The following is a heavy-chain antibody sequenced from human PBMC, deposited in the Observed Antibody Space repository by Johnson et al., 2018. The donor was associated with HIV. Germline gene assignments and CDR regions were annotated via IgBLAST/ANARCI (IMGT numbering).Heavy chain of an antibody. V-gene: IGHV3-9*01. CDR3: AMDNMHAFDI. J-gene: IGHJ3*02. CDR1: GFTFDDYA. D-gene: IGHD2-2*01. CDR2: ISWNSGSI. Sequence: VQLVESGGGLVQPGRSLRLSCAASGFTFDDYAMHWVRQAPGKGLEWVSGISWNSGSIGYADSVKGRFTISRDNAKNSLYLQMNSLRAEDTALYYCAMDNMHAFDIWGQGTMVTVSS.